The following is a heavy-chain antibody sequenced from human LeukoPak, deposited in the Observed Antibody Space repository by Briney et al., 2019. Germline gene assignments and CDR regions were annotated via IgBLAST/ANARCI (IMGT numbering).Heavy chain of an antibody. CDR1: GFTVSSDY. Sequence: PGGSLRLSCAASGFTVSSDYMSWVRQAPGKGLEWVSSISSSSLYIYYADSVKGRFTISRHNAKNSLYLQMNSLRAEDTAVYYCAELGITMIGGVWGKGTTVTISS. J-gene: IGHJ6*04. V-gene: IGHV3-21*01. D-gene: IGHD3-10*02. CDR2: ISSSSLYI. CDR3: AELGITMIGGV.